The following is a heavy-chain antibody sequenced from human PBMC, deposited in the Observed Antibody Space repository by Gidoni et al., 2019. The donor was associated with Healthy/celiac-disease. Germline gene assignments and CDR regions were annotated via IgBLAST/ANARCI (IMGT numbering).Heavy chain of an antibody. V-gene: IGHV3-33*01. J-gene: IGHJ3*02. CDR1: GFTFSSYG. CDR2: IWYDGSNK. Sequence: QVQLVESGGGVVQPGRSLRLSCAASGFTFSSYGMHWVRQAPGKGLEWVAVIWYDGSNKYYADSVKGRFTISRDNSKNTLYLQMNSLRAEDTAVYYCARGIDLAAPHAFDIWGQGTMVTVSS. CDR3: ARGIDLAAPHAFDI. D-gene: IGHD3-9*01.